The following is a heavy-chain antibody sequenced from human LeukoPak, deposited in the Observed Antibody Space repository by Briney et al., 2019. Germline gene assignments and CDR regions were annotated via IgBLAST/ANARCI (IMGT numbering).Heavy chain of an antibody. Sequence: SVKVSCKASGGTFSSYAISWVRQAPGQGLEWMGGIIPIFGTANYAQKFQGRVTITADESTSTAYMELSSLRSEDMAVYYCASNSAAPSPYYYYGMDVWGQGTTVTVSS. CDR2: IIPIFGTA. J-gene: IGHJ6*02. V-gene: IGHV1-69*13. CDR3: ASNSAAPSPYYYYGMDV. CDR1: GGTFSSYA. D-gene: IGHD6-13*01.